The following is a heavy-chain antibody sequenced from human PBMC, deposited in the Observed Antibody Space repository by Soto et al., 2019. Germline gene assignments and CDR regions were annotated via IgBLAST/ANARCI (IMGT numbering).Heavy chain of an antibody. J-gene: IGHJ4*01. CDR1: GYTFTGYY. Sequence: SVKVSCKASGYTFTGYYMHWVRQAPGQGLEWMGGIIPIFGTANYAQKFQGRVTITADESTSTAYMELSSLRSEDTAVYYCARDRRRYCSGGSCMGYWGQGTLVTVSS. CDR3: ARDRRRYCSGGSCMGY. V-gene: IGHV1-69*01. D-gene: IGHD2-15*01. CDR2: IIPIFGTA.